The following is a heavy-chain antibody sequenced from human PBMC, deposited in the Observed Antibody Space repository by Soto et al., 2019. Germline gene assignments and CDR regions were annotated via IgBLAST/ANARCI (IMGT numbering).Heavy chain of an antibody. V-gene: IGHV4-39*01. D-gene: IGHD4-17*01. CDR3: ARRRKTTVTFDY. Sequence: SETLSLTCTVSGGSISSSSYYWGWIRQPPGKGLEWIGSIYYSGSTYYNPSLKSRVTISVDTSKNQFSLKLSSVTAADTAVYYCARRRKTTVTFDYWGQGTLVTVSS. CDR2: IYYSGST. CDR1: GGSISSSSYY. J-gene: IGHJ4*02.